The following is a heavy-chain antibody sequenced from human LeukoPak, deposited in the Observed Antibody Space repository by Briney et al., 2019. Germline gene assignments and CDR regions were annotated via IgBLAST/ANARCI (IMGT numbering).Heavy chain of an antibody. CDR3: ARAGGAALDY. CDR2: IYYSGST. Sequence: SETLSLTCTVSGGSISSGGYYWSWIRQPPGKGLEWIGYIYYSGSTYYNPSLKSRVTISVDTSKNQFSLKLSSVTAADTAVYYCARAGGAALDYWGQGTLVTVSS. V-gene: IGHV4-30-4*08. J-gene: IGHJ4*02. CDR1: GGSISSGGYY. D-gene: IGHD6-6*01.